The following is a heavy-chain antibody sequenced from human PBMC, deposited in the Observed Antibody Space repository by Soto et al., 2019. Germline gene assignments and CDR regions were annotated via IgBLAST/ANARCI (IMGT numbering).Heavy chain of an antibody. V-gene: IGHV3-33*01. J-gene: IGHJ4*02. CDR2: IWYDGSNK. D-gene: IGHD6-6*01. Sequence: PGGSLRLSCAASGFTFSSYGMHWVRQAPGKGLEWVAVIWYDGSNKYYADSVKGRFTISRDNSKNTLYLQMNSLRAEDTAVYYCARDGDLSIRQDYWGQGTLVTVSS. CDR3: ARDGDLSIRQDY. CDR1: GFTFSSYG.